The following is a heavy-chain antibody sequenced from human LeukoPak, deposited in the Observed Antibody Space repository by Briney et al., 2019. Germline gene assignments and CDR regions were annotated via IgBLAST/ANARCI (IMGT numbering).Heavy chain of an antibody. D-gene: IGHD2-21*02. V-gene: IGHV3-7*01. CDR3: ARLTRGSTEVH. CDR2: IKEDGSEK. J-gene: IGHJ4*02. CDR1: GFTFSWYW. Sequence: GGSLRLSCAASGFTFSWYWMSWVRQAPGKGLESVANIKEDGSEKYYVDSVKGRFTISRDNAKNPLYLQMNSLRVEDTAVYYCARLTRGSTEVHWGQGTLVTVSS.